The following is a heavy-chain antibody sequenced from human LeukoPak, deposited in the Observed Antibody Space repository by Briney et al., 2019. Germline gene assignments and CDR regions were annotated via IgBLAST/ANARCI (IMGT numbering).Heavy chain of an antibody. V-gene: IGHV3-48*01. CDR3: ARGDHMITFGGVNNFDY. J-gene: IGHJ4*02. CDR2: IISSSSTI. CDR1: GFTFSSYS. Sequence: PGGSLRLSRAASGFTFSSYSMNWVRQAPGKGLEWVSYIISSSSTIYYADSVKGRFTTSRDNAKNSLYLQMNSLRAEDTAVYYCARGDHMITFGGVNNFDYWGQGTLVTVSS. D-gene: IGHD3-16*01.